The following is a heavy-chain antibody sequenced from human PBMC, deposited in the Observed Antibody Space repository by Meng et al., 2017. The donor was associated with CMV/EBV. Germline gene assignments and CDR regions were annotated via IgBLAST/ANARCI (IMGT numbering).Heavy chain of an antibody. Sequence: GESLKISGAASGFTFSSYAMSWVRQAPGKGLEWVSVIYSGGSSTYYADSVKGRFTISRDNSKNTLYLQMNSLRAEDTAVYYCAKPSTRDGYNYDYWGQGTLVTVSS. CDR1: GFTFSSYA. D-gene: IGHD5-24*01. CDR2: IYSGGSST. J-gene: IGHJ4*02. CDR3: AKPSTRDGYNYDY. V-gene: IGHV3-23*03.